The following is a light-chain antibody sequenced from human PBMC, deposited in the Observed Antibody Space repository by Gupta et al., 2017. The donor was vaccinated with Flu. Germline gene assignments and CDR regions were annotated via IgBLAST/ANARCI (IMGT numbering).Light chain of an antibody. CDR1: SSDVGRYNF. CDR2: EVS. J-gene: IGLJ2*01. Sequence: QSALTQPASVSGSPGQSITISCTGASSDVGRYNFVSWYQQHPGKAPKVMIYEVSNRPSGVSNRFSGSKSGNTASLTISGLQAEDEGDYYCSSYTSNNTVLFGGGTKPTVL. V-gene: IGLV2-14*01. CDR3: SSYTSNNTVL.